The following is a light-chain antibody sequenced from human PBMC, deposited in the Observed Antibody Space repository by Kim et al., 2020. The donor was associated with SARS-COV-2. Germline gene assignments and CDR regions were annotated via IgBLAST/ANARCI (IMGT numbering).Light chain of an antibody. CDR1: SSNIGSNY. Sequence: QRVTISCSGSSSNIGSNYVYWYQQLPGTAPKLLIYRNNQRPSGVPDRFSGSKSGTSASLAISGLRSEDEADYYCAAWDDSLSGQWVFGGGTKLTVL. V-gene: IGLV1-47*01. CDR2: RNN. J-gene: IGLJ3*02. CDR3: AAWDDSLSGQWV.